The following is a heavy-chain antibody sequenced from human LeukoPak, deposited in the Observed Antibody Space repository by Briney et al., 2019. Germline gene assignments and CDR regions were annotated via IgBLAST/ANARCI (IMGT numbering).Heavy chain of an antibody. CDR1: GGSISSGGYY. J-gene: IGHJ6*04. D-gene: IGHD3-3*01. V-gene: IGHV4-31*03. CDR2: IYYSRST. CDR3: ARVKGLRFLEWFMDV. Sequence: SETLSLTCTVSGGSISSGGYYWSWIRQHPGMGLEWIGYIYYSRSTYYNPSLKSRVTISVDTSKNQFSLKLSSVTAADTAVYYCARVKGLRFLEWFMDVWGRGTTVTVSS.